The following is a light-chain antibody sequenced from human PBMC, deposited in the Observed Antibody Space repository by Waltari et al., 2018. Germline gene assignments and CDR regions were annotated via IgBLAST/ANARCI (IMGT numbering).Light chain of an antibody. Sequence: QSALTQPPSASGSPGQSVTISCTGTSSDVGGYNYLSWYQQHPGKAPKFMIYEVSKRPSGVPDRFSGSKSGNTASLTVSGLQAEDEADYYCSSYAGSNNLVFGGGTKLTVL. CDR2: EVS. J-gene: IGLJ2*01. V-gene: IGLV2-8*01. CDR3: SSYAGSNNLV. CDR1: SSDVGGYNY.